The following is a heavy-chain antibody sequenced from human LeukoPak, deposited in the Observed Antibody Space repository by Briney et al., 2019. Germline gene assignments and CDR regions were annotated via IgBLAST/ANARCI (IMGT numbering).Heavy chain of an antibody. CDR1: GFTVSSNY. CDR2: IYSGGST. CDR3: ARSHSGVGTLNY. J-gene: IGHJ4*02. Sequence: GGSLRLSCAASGFTVSSNYMSWVRQAPGKGPEWVSVIYSGGSTYYADSVKGRFTISRDNSKNTLYLQMNSLRAEDTAVYYCARSHSGVGTLNYWGQGTLVTVSS. V-gene: IGHV3-53*01. D-gene: IGHD2-21*02.